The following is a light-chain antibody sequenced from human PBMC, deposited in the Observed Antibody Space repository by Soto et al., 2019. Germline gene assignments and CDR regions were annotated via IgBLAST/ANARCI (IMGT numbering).Light chain of an antibody. CDR3: QQSYSSPQMYT. CDR1: QSISSS. J-gene: IGKJ2*01. Sequence: DLQMTQSPSSLSASVGDRVTITCRASQSISSSLNWYQQKPGKAPDLLIYAASNLQSGVPSRFRGSGSGTDFPLPISSLQHEDFATYYCQQSYSSPQMYTFGQGTKLEIK. CDR2: AAS. V-gene: IGKV1-39*01.